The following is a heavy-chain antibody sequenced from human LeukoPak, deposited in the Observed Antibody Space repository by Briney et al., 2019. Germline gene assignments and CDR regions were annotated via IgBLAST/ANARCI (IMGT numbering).Heavy chain of an antibody. CDR3: ARAMVRGVSLNWFDP. J-gene: IGHJ5*02. D-gene: IGHD3-10*01. CDR1: GGSISSYY. Sequence: SETLSLTCTVSGGSISSYYWSWIRQPAGKGLEWIGRIHTSGSTNYNPSLKSRVTMSVDTSKNQFSLKLSSVTAADTAVYYCARAMVRGVSLNWFDPWGQGTLVTVSS. V-gene: IGHV4-4*07. CDR2: IHTSGST.